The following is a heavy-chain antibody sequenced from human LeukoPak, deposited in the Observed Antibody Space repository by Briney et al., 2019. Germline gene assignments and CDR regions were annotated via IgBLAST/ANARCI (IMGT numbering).Heavy chain of an antibody. Sequence: GESLKISCKGSVYSFTSYWIGWVRQMPGKGLEWMGIIYPGDSDTRYSPSFQGQVTISADKSISTAYLQWSSLKASDTSMYYFAIQATVVTPRWYFDYWGQGTLVTVSS. D-gene: IGHD4-23*01. J-gene: IGHJ4*02. CDR1: VYSFTSYW. CDR3: AIQATVVTPRWYFDY. CDR2: IYPGDSDT. V-gene: IGHV5-51*01.